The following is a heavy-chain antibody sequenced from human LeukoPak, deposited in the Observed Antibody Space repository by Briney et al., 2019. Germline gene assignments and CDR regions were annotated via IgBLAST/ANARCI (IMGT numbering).Heavy chain of an antibody. CDR3: AKGASRGGLDP. D-gene: IGHD3-10*01. V-gene: IGHV3-23*01. J-gene: IGHJ5*02. Sequence: GGSLRLSCAGSGFTFSDYALTWVRQAPGKGLEWVSSISGSGGSTYYADSVKARFTISRDNSNNTVDLRMHRLRAEDTAVYYCAKGASRGGLDPWGQGTLVTVSS. CDR1: GFTFSDYA. CDR2: ISGSGGST.